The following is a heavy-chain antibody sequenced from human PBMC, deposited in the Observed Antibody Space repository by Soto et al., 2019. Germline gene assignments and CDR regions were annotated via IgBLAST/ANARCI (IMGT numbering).Heavy chain of an antibody. CDR3: ASDQYSSGSDVFDS. CDR1: GYTLTSYG. J-gene: IGHJ3*02. V-gene: IGHV1-18*01. D-gene: IGHD6-19*01. CDR2: ISAYNGNT. Sequence: ASVKVSCNASGYTLTSYGISWWLQAPGQGLEWMGWISAYNGNTNYAQKLQGRVTMTTDTSTSTAYMELRSLRSDDTAVYYCASDQYSSGSDVFDSWAQGHMVPV.